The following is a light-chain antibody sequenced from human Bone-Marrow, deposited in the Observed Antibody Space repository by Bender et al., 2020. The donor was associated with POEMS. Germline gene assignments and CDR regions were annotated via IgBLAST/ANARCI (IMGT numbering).Light chain of an antibody. V-gene: IGLV1-47*01. CDR3: SSWDDSLSGWV. J-gene: IGLJ3*02. CDR1: SSNIGSHY. CDR2: RND. Sequence: QSVLTQPPSASGTPGQRVTISCSGSSSNIGSHYVYWYQHVPGTAPKFLIYRNDQRPSGVPARFSGSKSGTSASLAISDIQSEDEGDYYCSSWDDSLSGWVFGGGTKLTVL.